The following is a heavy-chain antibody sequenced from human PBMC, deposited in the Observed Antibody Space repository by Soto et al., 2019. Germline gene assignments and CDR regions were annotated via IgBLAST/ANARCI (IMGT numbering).Heavy chain of an antibody. CDR3: AREAYGSGSCYNEAPYYYYGMDV. Sequence: SETLSLTCTVSGGSISSGDYYWSWIRQPPGKGLEWIGYIYYSGSTYYNPSLKSRVTISVDTSKNQFSLKLSSVTAADTAVYYCAREAYGSGSCYNEAPYYYYGMDVWGQGTLVTVS. D-gene: IGHD3-10*01. J-gene: IGHJ6*02. CDR2: IYYSGST. CDR1: GGSISSGDYY. V-gene: IGHV4-30-4*01.